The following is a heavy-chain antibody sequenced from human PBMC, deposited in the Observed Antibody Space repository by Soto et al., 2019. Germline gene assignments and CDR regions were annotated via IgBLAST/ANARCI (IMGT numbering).Heavy chain of an antibody. D-gene: IGHD3-22*01. CDR2: IWYDGSNK. J-gene: IGHJ3*02. Sequence: QVQLVESGGGVVQPGRSLRLSCAASGFTFSSYGMHWVRQAPGKGLEWVAVIWYDGSNKYYADSVKGRFTISRDNSKNTLYLQMSSLRAEDTAVYYCARDVPYYYDSIDAFDIWGQGTMVTVSS. CDR1: GFTFSSYG. V-gene: IGHV3-33*01. CDR3: ARDVPYYYDSIDAFDI.